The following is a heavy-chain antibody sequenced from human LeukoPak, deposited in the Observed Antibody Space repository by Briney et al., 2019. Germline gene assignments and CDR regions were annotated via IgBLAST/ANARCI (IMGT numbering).Heavy chain of an antibody. CDR3: ARGGYGDYARWFDP. CDR2: IYTSGST. Sequence: KTSETLSLTCTVPGGSISSYYWSWIRQPAGKGLEWIGRIYTSGSTNYNPSLKSRVTMSVDTSKNQFSLKLSSVTAADTAVYYCARGGYGDYARWFDPWGQGTLVTVSS. CDR1: GGSISSYY. V-gene: IGHV4-4*07. J-gene: IGHJ5*02. D-gene: IGHD4-17*01.